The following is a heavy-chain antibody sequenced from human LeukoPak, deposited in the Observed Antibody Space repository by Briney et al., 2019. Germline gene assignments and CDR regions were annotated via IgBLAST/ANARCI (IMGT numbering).Heavy chain of an antibody. CDR2: ISAYNGNT. D-gene: IGHD6-19*01. Sequence: ASVKVSCKASGYTFTSYGISWVRQAPGQGLEWMGWISAYNGNTNYAQKLQGRVTMTTDTSTSTAYMELRSLRSDDTAVYYCAREFLAVAGTNWFDPWGQGTLVTVSS. CDR1: GYTFTSYG. J-gene: IGHJ5*02. CDR3: AREFLAVAGTNWFDP. V-gene: IGHV1-18*01.